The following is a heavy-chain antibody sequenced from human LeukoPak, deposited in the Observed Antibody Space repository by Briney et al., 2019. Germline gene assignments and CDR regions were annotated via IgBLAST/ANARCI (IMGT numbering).Heavy chain of an antibody. Sequence: GASVKVSCKASGYTFTDYYIHWLRQAPGQGLEWMAWINPNSGDTNCAQRFQGRVTMTRDTSITTAYMDLSRLTSDDTAVYYCARDGGLDYWGQGTLVTVSS. CDR1: GYTFTDYY. CDR3: ARDGGLDY. D-gene: IGHD3-3*01. V-gene: IGHV1-2*02. J-gene: IGHJ4*02. CDR2: INPNSGDT.